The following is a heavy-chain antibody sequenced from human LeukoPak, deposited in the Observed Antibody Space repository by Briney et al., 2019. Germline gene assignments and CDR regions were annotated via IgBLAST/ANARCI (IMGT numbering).Heavy chain of an antibody. CDR1: GFTFSSYG. D-gene: IGHD3-22*01. J-gene: IGHJ4*02. CDR2: ISYDGSNK. Sequence: PGGSLRLSCAASGFTFSSYGMHWVRQAPGKGLEWVAVISYDGSNKYYADSVKGRFTISRDKSKNTLYLQMNSLRAEDTAVYYCARAQTASYKTKPPYYDSSGRNFDYWGQGTLVTVSS. V-gene: IGHV3-30*03. CDR3: ARAQTASYKTKPPYYDSSGRNFDY.